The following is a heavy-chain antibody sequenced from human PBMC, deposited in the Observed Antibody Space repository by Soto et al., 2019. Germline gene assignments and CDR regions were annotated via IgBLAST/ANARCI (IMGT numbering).Heavy chain of an antibody. J-gene: IGHJ4*02. V-gene: IGHV3-43*01. Sequence: GGSLRLSCAASGFTFDDYTMHWVRQAPGKGLEWVSPISWDGGSTYYADSVKGRFTISRDNSKNSLYLQMNSLRTEDTALYYCAKGQPGYRSPKYFDYWGQGTLVTVS. CDR3: AKGQPGYRSPKYFDY. CDR2: ISWDGGST. D-gene: IGHD5-12*01. CDR1: GFTFDDYT.